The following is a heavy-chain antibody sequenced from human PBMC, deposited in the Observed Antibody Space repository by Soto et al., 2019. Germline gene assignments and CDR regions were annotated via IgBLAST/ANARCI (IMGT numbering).Heavy chain of an antibody. CDR3: ARVYWSAVTTVWMDV. V-gene: IGHV3-33*01. J-gene: IGHJ6*02. CDR1: GFTFSSYG. CDR2: IWYDGSNK. Sequence: QVQLVESGGGVVQPGRSLRLSCAASGFTFSSYGMHWVRQAPGKGLEWVAVIWYDGSNKYYADSVKGRFTISRDNSKNTLYLQMNSLRAEDTAVYYCARVYWSAVTTVWMDVWGQGTTVTVSS. D-gene: IGHD4-17*01.